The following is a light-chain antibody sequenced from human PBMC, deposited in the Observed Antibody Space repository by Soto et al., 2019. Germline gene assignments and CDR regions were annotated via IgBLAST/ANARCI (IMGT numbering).Light chain of an antibody. V-gene: IGLV2-11*01. J-gene: IGLJ3*02. CDR1: SSDVGAYNL. CDR3: CSYAGRYTWL. CDR2: DVS. Sequence: QSVLTQPRSVSGSPGQSVTISCSGTSSDVGAYNLVSWYQQHPGKAPKLMIHDVSARPSGVPDRFSGSKSGNTASLTISGLQAEDEADYSCCSYAGRYTWLFGGGTKVTVL.